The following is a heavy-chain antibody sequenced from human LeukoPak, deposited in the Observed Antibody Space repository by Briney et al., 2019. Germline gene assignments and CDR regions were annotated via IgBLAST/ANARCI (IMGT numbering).Heavy chain of an antibody. Sequence: GGSLRLSCAASGFTFSNYAMSWVRQAPGKGLEWVLGISGSGGSTYYADSVKGRFTISRDNSKNTLYLQVNTLRGEDTAVYYCAKGGMVRGEYDYWGQGTLVTVSS. V-gene: IGHV3-23*01. CDR2: ISGSGGST. J-gene: IGHJ4*02. CDR1: GFTFSNYA. CDR3: AKGGMVRGEYDY. D-gene: IGHD3-10*01.